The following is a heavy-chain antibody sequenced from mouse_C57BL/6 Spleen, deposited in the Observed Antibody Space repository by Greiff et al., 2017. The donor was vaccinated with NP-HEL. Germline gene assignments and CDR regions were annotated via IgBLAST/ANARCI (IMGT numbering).Heavy chain of an antibody. CDR3: ARGELRLRAMDY. J-gene: IGHJ4*01. Sequence: VKLVESGAELMKPGASVKLSCKATGYTFTGYWIEWVKQRPGHGLEWIGEILPGSGSTNYNEKFKGKATFTADTYSNTAYMQRSGLTTEDSAIYYCARGELRLRAMDYWGQGTSVTVSS. CDR2: ILPGSGST. V-gene: IGHV1-9*01. D-gene: IGHD3-2*02. CDR1: GYTFTGYW.